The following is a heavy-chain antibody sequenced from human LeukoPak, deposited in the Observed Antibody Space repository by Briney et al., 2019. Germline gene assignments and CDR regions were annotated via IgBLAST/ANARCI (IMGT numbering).Heavy chain of an antibody. CDR1: GFTFSNYA. J-gene: IGHJ5*02. Sequence: GGSLRLSCAASGFTFSNYAMSWVRQAPGKGLEWVSAISGSGGSTYYADSVKGRFTISRDNSKNTLYLQMNSLRAEDTAVYYCASRPRIVVVPAARDWFDPWGQGTLVTVSS. CDR3: ASRPRIVVVPAARDWFDP. D-gene: IGHD2-2*01. CDR2: ISGSGGST. V-gene: IGHV3-23*01.